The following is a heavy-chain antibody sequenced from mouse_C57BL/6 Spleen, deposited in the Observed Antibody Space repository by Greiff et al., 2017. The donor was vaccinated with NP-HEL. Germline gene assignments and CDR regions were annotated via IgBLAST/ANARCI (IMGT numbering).Heavy chain of an antibody. Sequence: QVHVKQSGAELVRPGTSVKVSCKASGYAFTNYLIEWVKQRPGQGLEWIGVINPGSGGTNYNEKFKGKATLTADKSSSTAYMQLSSLTSEDSAVDFCARSPNYYGSSYFDYWGQGTTLTVSS. CDR3: ARSPNYYGSSYFDY. CDR1: GYAFTNYL. J-gene: IGHJ2*01. V-gene: IGHV1-54*01. CDR2: INPGSGGT. D-gene: IGHD1-1*01.